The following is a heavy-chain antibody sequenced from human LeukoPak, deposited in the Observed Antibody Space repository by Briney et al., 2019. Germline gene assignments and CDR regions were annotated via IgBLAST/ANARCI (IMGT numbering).Heavy chain of an antibody. CDR1: GYSFTSYW. V-gene: IGHV5-51*01. Sequence: GESLKISCKGSGYSFTSYWIGWVRQMPGKGLEWMGIIYPGDSDTRYSPSFQGQVTISADKSISTAYLQWSSLKASDTAMYYCARGGWSGYSYGSEPEKYFDYWGQGTLVTVSS. CDR2: IYPGDSDT. CDR3: ARGGWSGYSYGSEPEKYFDY. J-gene: IGHJ4*02. D-gene: IGHD5-18*01.